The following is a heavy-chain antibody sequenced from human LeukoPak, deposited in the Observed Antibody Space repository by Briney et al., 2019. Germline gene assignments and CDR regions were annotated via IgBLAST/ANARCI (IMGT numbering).Heavy chain of an antibody. V-gene: IGHV1-69*04. Sequence: ASVKVSCKASGGTFSSYAISWVRQAPGQGLEWMGRITPILGIANYAQKFQGRVTITADKSTSTAYMELSSLRSEDTAVYYCARAGFRSDPLPDYWGQGTLVTVSS. CDR3: ARAGFRSDPLPDY. CDR2: ITPILGIA. J-gene: IGHJ4*02. CDR1: GGTFSSYA. D-gene: IGHD2-15*01.